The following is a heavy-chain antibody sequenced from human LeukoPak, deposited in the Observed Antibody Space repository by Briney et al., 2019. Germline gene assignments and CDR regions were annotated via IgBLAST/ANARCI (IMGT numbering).Heavy chain of an antibody. CDR2: ISGSGGST. J-gene: IGHJ4*02. CDR1: GFTFSSYE. Sequence: PGGSLRLSCVVSGFTFSSYEMNWVRQAPGKGLEWVSAISGSGGSTYYADSVKGRFTISRDNSKNTLYLQMNSLRAEDTAVYYCAKRGYSYGEGYFDYWGQGTLVTVSS. D-gene: IGHD5-18*01. V-gene: IGHV3-23*01. CDR3: AKRGYSYGEGYFDY.